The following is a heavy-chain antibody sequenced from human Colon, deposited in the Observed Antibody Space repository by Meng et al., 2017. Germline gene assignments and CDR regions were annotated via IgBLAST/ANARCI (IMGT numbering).Heavy chain of an antibody. Sequence: QVQLQESGPRLVKPSQTLSLTCTVSGDSVSSNSYYWTWIRQHPGTGLEWIGYIYSGGISHYNPSLKSRITMSIDTSKNQFSLQLTSVTVADTAIYYCARDPLAVGPTDRGLDSWGQGTLVTVSS. CDR1: GDSVSSNSYY. D-gene: IGHD1-26*01. CDR2: IYSGGIS. CDR3: ARDPLAVGPTDRGLDS. V-gene: IGHV4-31*03. J-gene: IGHJ4*02.